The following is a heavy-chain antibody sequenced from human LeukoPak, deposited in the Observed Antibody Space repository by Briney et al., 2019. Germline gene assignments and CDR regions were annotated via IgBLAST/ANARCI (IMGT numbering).Heavy chain of an antibody. J-gene: IGHJ4*02. Sequence: SSETLSLTCTVSGDSINSLDLWSWVRQPPGKGLEWIGEMYLSGTTHSNPSVKSRVTISIDKSKNQFFLNLSSVTAADTAVYYCAGLVGRYSSGLYYYYFDYWGQGTLATVSS. CDR2: MYLSGTT. CDR1: GDSINSLDL. CDR3: AGLVGRYSSGLYYYYFDY. V-gene: IGHV4-4*02. D-gene: IGHD3-22*01.